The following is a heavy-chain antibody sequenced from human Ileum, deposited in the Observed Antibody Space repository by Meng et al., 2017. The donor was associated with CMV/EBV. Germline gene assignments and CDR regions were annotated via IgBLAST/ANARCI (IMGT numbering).Heavy chain of an antibody. CDR2: IHPTGTT. CDR1: ACSLTSCY. V-gene: IGHV4-4*07. J-gene: IGHJ5*02. Sequence: QLQHTGRRSLCPPTTLTLTLTVTACSLTSCYWTWIRQPAGKGLGWIGRIHPTGTTDDNPSLRSRVSMSLDKSKNQFSLKLTSVTAADTAVYYCARAAARGVPVDLWGQGTLVTVSS. CDR3: ARAAARGVPVDL. D-gene: IGHD3-10*01.